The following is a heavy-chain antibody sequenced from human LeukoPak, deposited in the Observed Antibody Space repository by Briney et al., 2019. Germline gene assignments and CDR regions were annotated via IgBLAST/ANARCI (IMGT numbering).Heavy chain of an antibody. V-gene: IGHV1-8*01. D-gene: IGHD6-6*01. CDR3: ARARRGIAARPSDYYYYMDV. J-gene: IGHJ6*03. CDR2: MNPNRGNT. Sequence: GASVKVSCKASGYTFTSYDINWVRQATGQGLEWMGWMNPNRGNTGYAQKFQGRVTMTRNTSISTAYMELSSLRSEDTAVYYCARARRGIAARPSDYYYYMDVWGKGTTVTVSS. CDR1: GYTFTSYD.